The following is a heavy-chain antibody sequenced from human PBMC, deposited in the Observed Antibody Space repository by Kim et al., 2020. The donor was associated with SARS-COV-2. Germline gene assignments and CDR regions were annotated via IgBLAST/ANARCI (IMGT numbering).Heavy chain of an antibody. Sequence: GGSLRLSCAASGFTFSSYWMSWVRQAPGKGLEWVANIKQDGSEKYYVDSVKGRFTISRDNAKNSLYLQMNSLRAEDTAVYYCARDLGYCSSTSCYTGYGYWGQGTLVTVSS. CDR3: ARDLGYCSSTSCYTGYGY. J-gene: IGHJ4*02. CDR2: IKQDGSEK. D-gene: IGHD2-2*02. V-gene: IGHV3-7*01. CDR1: GFTFSSYW.